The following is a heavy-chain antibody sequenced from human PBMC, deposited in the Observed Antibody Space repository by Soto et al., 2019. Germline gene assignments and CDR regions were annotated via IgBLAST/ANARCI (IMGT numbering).Heavy chain of an antibody. D-gene: IGHD3-3*01. Sequence: GGSLRLSCAASGFTFSNAWMSWVRQAPGKGLEWVGRIKSKTDGGTTDYAAPVKGRFTISRDDSKNTLYLQMNSLKTEDTAVYYCTTDEGVPGIFALFDYWGQGTLVTVSS. J-gene: IGHJ4*02. CDR3: TTDEGVPGIFALFDY. CDR1: GFTFSNAW. V-gene: IGHV3-15*01. CDR2: IKSKTDGGTT.